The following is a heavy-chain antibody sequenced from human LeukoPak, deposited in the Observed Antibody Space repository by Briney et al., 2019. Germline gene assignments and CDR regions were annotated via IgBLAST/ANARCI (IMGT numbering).Heavy chain of an antibody. V-gene: IGHV4-39*01. CDR3: ARQGGGGRAFDI. D-gene: IGHD1-26*01. CDR1: GGSISSSSYY. Sequence: KASETLSLTCTVSGGSISSSSYYWGWIRQPPGKGLEWIGTMYYSGSTYYNPSLKSRVTISIDTSKNQFSLELSSVTATDTAIYYCARQGGGGRAFDIWGQGTMVTVSS. CDR2: MYYSGST. J-gene: IGHJ3*02.